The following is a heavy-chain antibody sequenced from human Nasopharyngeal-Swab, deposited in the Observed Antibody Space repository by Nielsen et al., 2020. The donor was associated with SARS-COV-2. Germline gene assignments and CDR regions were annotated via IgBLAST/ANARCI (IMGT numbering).Heavy chain of an antibody. V-gene: IGHV3-30-3*01. CDR2: ISYDGSNK. CDR1: GFTFSSYA. D-gene: IGHD2-2*01. J-gene: IGHJ4*02. Sequence: GESLKISCAASGFTFSSYAMHWVRQAPGKGPEWVAVISYDGSNKYYADSVKGRFTISRDNSKNTLYLQMNSLRAEDTAVYYCARDCCQLPLYYFDYWGQGTLVTVSS. CDR3: ARDCCQLPLYYFDY.